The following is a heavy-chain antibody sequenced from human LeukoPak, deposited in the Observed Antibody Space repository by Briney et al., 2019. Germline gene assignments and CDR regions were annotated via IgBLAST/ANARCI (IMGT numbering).Heavy chain of an antibody. CDR1: GYSFASYW. V-gene: IGHV5-51*01. D-gene: IGHD5-12*01. Sequence: GESLKISCKDSGYSFASYWIGWVRQMPGKGLEWMGIIYPGDSNARYSPSFQGQVTISADKSISTAYLQWSSLKASDTAMYYCARPRPGLDVFDIWGQGTMVTVSS. CDR2: IYPGDSNA. J-gene: IGHJ3*02. CDR3: ARPRPGLDVFDI.